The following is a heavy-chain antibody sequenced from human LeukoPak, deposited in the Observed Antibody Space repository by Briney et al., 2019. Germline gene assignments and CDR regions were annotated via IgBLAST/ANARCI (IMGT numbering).Heavy chain of an antibody. D-gene: IGHD6-13*01. CDR2: ISASGGST. J-gene: IGHJ4*02. V-gene: IGHV3-23*01. CDR3: AKASSAGDSSSWNY. CDR1: GFSFSDYW. Sequence: SGGSLRLSCAASGFSFSDYWMSWVRQAPGKGLKWVSDISASGGSTYYADSVKGRFTISRDNSKKTLHLQMNSLRAEDTAIYYCAKASSAGDSSSWNYWGQGILVTVSS.